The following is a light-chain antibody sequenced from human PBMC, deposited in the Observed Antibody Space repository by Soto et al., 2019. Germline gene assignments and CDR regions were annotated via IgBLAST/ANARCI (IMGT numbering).Light chain of an antibody. Sequence: FMLTQPHSVSGSPGETVTISCTRNSGGIGSWYVQWYHQRPGSAPTTVIYEDKQRPSGVPDRFSGSIDSSSNSASLTISGLRTEDEGDYYCQSYELNDYRFIFGGGTKVTVL. CDR1: SGGIGSWY. CDR2: EDK. V-gene: IGLV6-57*03. J-gene: IGLJ2*01. CDR3: QSYELNDYRFI.